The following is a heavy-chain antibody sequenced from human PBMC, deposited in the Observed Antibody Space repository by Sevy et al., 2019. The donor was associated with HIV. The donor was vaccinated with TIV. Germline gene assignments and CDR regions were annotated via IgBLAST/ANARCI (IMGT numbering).Heavy chain of an antibody. Sequence: GGSLRLSCTASGFTFSNSAMTWVRQAPGKGPEWVSSIRGRNNVTIYAESVRGRFTLSRDISKNTLYLQMSSLRVDDMAVYYCARHTGEVFYFEIWGQGTLVTVSS. V-gene: IGHV3-23*01. D-gene: IGHD1-1*01. CDR3: ARHTGEVFYFEI. J-gene: IGHJ4*02. CDR2: IRGRNNVT. CDR1: GFTFSNSA.